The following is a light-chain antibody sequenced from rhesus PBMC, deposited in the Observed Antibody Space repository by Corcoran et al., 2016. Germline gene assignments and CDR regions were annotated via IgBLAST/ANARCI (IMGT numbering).Light chain of an antibody. CDR3: QHADGTPFT. Sequence: DIQMTQSPSSLSASLGDRVSITCRASKSVNNYLNWYQQNPGKAPQLLIFKASSLESGVPSRFSGSGDGTDDKLTLSSLQPEDLATYYCQHADGTPFTFGPGTKLEIK. J-gene: IGKJ3*01. V-gene: IGKV1-74*01. CDR2: KAS. CDR1: KSVNNY.